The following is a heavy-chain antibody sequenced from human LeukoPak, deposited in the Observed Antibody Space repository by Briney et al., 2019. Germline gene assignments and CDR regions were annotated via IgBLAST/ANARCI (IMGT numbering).Heavy chain of an antibody. V-gene: IGHV1-46*01. CDR2: INPSGGST. D-gene: IGHD3-22*01. CDR3: ARDLYYDSSGYYRDY. Sequence: ASVKVSCKASGYTYTSYYMHWVRQAPGQGLEWMGIINPSGGSTSYAQKFQGRVTMTRDTSTSTVYMELSSLRSEDTAVYYCARDLYYDSSGYYRDYWGQGTLVTVSS. CDR1: GYTYTSYY. J-gene: IGHJ4*02.